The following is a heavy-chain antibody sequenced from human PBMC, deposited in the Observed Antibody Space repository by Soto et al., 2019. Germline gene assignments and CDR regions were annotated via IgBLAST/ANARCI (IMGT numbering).Heavy chain of an antibody. J-gene: IGHJ4*02. D-gene: IGHD5-12*01. CDR2: ISYDGSNK. V-gene: IGHV3-30*18. Sequence: QVQLVESGGGVVQPGRSLRLSCAASGFTFSSYGMHWVRQAPGKGLEWVAVISYDGSNKYYADSVKGRFTISRDNSKNTLYLQMNSLRADDTAVYYCAKDLGPRGYSGYDYWGQGTLVTVSS. CDR3: AKDLGPRGYSGYDY. CDR1: GFTFSSYG.